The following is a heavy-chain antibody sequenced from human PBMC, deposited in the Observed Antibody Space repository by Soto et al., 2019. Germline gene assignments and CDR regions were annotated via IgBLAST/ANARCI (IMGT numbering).Heavy chain of an antibody. V-gene: IGHV1-69*01. CDR3: ARDSAYGSGSYYTNWFDP. J-gene: IGHJ5*02. CDR1: GGTFSRYA. D-gene: IGHD3-10*01. Sequence: QVQLVQSGAEVKKPGSSVKVSCKASGGTFSRYAISWVRQAPGQGLEWMGGIIPIFGTANYAQKFQGRVTITADESTSTAYMELGSLRSEDTAVYYCARDSAYGSGSYYTNWFDPWGQGTLVTVSS. CDR2: IIPIFGTA.